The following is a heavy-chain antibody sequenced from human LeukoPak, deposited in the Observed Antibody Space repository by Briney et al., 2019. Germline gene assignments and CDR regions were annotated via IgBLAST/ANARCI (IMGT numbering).Heavy chain of an antibody. CDR2: IYYSGST. CDR3: ARGGYYYGSGSYYFDY. D-gene: IGHD3-10*01. CDR1: GGSISSYY. Sequence: SETLSLTCTVSGGSISSYYWSWIRQPPGKGLEWTGYIYYSGSTNYNPSLKSRVTMSVDTSKNQFSLKLSSVTAADTAVYYCARGGYYYGSGSYYFDYWGQGTLVTVSS. V-gene: IGHV4-59*12. J-gene: IGHJ4*02.